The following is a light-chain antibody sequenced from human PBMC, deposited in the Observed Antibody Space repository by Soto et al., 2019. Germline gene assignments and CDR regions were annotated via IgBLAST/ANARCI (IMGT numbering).Light chain of an antibody. CDR2: DAS. J-gene: IGKJ5*01. Sequence: IQXXXSPASXXASVGERVTXXXXASQXXXXALAWYQQSPGEAPQLLIYDASTLESGVPSRFSGSSSGTHFTLTISSLQPEDFATYYCQQFLSYPITFGQGTRLEI. CDR1: QXXXXA. V-gene: IGKV1-13*02. CDR3: QQFLSYPIT.